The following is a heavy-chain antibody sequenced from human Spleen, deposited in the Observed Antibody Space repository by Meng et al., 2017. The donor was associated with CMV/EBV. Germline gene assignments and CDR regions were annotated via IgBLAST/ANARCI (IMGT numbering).Heavy chain of an antibody. CDR2: INPGSGGS. J-gene: IGHJ5*01. V-gene: IGHV1-2*02. CDR3: AKRGYSSSSWFDS. Sequence: ASVKVSCKASGGTFSSYAISWVRQAPGQGLEWMGWINPGSGGSNFAPKFQGRVTLTTDTSVTTAYMELRSLKFDDTAVYFCAKRGYSSSSWFDSWGQGTLVTVSS. D-gene: IGHD6-6*01. CDR1: GGTFSSYA.